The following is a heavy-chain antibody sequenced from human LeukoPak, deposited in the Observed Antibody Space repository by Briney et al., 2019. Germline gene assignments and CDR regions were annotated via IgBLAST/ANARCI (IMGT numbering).Heavy chain of an antibody. CDR2: IYYSGST. CDR3: ARGTPITIFGVVIPYWFDP. D-gene: IGHD3-3*01. Sequence: PSETLSITCTVSGGSISSGGYYWSWIRQHPGKGLEWIGYIYYSGSTYYNPSLKSRVTISVDTSKNQFSLKLSSVTAADTAVYYCARGTPITIFGVVIPYWFDPWGQGTLVTVSS. V-gene: IGHV4-31*03. CDR1: GGSISSGGYY. J-gene: IGHJ5*02.